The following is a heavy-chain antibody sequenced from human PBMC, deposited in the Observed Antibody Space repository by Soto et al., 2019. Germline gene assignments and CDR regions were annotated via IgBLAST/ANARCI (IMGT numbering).Heavy chain of an antibody. Sequence: EVQVVESGGNLIQPGGSLRLSCAASGFTFRIYAMIWVRQAPGKGLEWVSSIDYSGESPRYTDSVRGRFTISRDNSKNTLYLHMNNVRADDTGKSYCSQDSGCGEFDCWCQGTLVTVSS. CDR3: SQDSGCGEFDC. D-gene: IGHD3-10*01. J-gene: IGHJ4*02. V-gene: IGHV3-23*04. CDR1: GFTFRIYA. CDR2: IDYSGESP.